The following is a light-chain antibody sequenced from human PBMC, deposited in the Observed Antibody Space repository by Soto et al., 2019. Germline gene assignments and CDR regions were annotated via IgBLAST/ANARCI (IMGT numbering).Light chain of an antibody. V-gene: IGLV2-14*01. J-gene: IGLJ3*02. CDR3: SSYTSSRIWV. CDR1: SSDVGGHNY. CDR2: HVT. Sequence: QSALTQPASVSGSSGQSITISCTGTSSDVGGHNYVSWYQQYPGKAPKLLIYHVTNRPSGVSNRFSGSKSGNTASLTIYGLQAEDEADYYCSSYTSSRIWVFGGGTKVTVL.